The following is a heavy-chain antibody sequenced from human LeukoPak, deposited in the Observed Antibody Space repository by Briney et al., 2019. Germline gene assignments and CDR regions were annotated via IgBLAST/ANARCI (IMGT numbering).Heavy chain of an antibody. CDR1: GYTFTTFG. J-gene: IGHJ4*02. V-gene: IGHV1-18*01. D-gene: IGHD5-18*01. Sequence: GASVKVSCKTSGYTFTTFGINWARQAPGQGLEWMGWISPYNGNTNYAQKLQGRVTMTTDTSTNTAYMELRSLRSDDTAVYYCARDKGRAYSYGYVDYWGQGTLVTVS. CDR2: ISPYNGNT. CDR3: ARDKGRAYSYGYVDY.